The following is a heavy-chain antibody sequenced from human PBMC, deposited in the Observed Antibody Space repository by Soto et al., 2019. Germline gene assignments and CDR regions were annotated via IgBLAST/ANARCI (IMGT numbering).Heavy chain of an antibody. V-gene: IGHV4-59*01. J-gene: IGHJ4*02. CDR2: MYFRGST. Sequence: PSETLSLTCTVSGGPISSYYWSWIRQLPGKGLEGIGYMYFRGSTNYNPPLKSRVTISVDTSKSQFSLKLSSVTAADTAVYYCARDRSGSYYPPCFDHGGQGILVTVSS. CDR1: GGPISSYY. CDR3: ARDRSGSYYPPCFDH. D-gene: IGHD1-26*01.